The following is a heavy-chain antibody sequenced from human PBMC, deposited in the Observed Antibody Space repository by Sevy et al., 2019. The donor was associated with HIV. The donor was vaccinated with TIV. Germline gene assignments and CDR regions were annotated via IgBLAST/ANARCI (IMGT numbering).Heavy chain of an antibody. CDR3: ARDPITVDPYFDY. V-gene: IGHV4-59*01. CDR2: INYSGST. CDR1: GGSISSYH. J-gene: IGHJ4*02. D-gene: IGHD6-19*01. Sequence: SETQSLTCTVSGGSISSYHCSWIRQPPGKGLEWIGYINYSGSTNYNPSLKSRVTISIDTSKNQFSLKLTSVTAADTAVYYCARDPITVDPYFDYWRQGTLVTVSS.